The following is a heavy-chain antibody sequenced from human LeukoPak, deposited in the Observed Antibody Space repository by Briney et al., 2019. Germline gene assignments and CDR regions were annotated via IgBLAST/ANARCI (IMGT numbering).Heavy chain of an antibody. J-gene: IGHJ4*02. CDR3: ARADTIFGVVRYYFDY. CDR1: GGTFSSYA. V-gene: IGHV1-69*13. CDR2: IIPIFGTA. D-gene: IGHD3-3*01. Sequence: GASVKVSCKASGGTFSSYAISWVRQAPGQGLEWMGGIIPIFGTANYAQKFQGRVTITADESTSTAYMELSSLRSEDTAVYYCARADTIFGVVRYYFDYWGQGTLVTVSS.